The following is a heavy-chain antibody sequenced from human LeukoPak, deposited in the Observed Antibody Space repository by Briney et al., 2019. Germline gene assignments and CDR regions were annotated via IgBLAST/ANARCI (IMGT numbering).Heavy chain of an antibody. CDR3: ARDRGSGTYDY. Sequence: HPGGSLRLSCAASGFTFSSYWMSWVRQAPGKGLEWVANIKQDGSEKYYVDPVKGRFTISRDNAKNSLYLQMNSLRAEDTAVYYCARDRGSGTYDYWGQGTLVTVSS. V-gene: IGHV3-7*03. J-gene: IGHJ4*02. D-gene: IGHD3-10*01. CDR1: GFTFSSYW. CDR2: IKQDGSEK.